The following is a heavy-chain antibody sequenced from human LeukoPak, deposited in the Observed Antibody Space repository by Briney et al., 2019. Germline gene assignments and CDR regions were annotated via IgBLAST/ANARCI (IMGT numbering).Heavy chain of an antibody. J-gene: IGHJ6*03. CDR2: INPSGGST. V-gene: IGHV1-46*01. D-gene: IGHD3-9*01. CDR1: GYTFTSYY. CDR3: ARDGQGILTGLYYYYYYMDV. Sequence: ASVKVSCKASGYTFTSYYMHWVLQAPGQGLEWMGIINPSGGSTSYAQKFQGRVTMTRDTSTSTVYMELSSLRSEDTAVYYCARDGQGILTGLYYYYYYMDVWGKGTTVTVSS.